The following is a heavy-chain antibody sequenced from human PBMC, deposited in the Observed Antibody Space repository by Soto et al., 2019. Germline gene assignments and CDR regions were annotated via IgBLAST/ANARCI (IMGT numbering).Heavy chain of an antibody. CDR3: ARSLWFGESDYYYYMDV. V-gene: IGHV3-21*01. Sequence: GGSLRLSCAASGFTFSSYSMNWVRQAPGKGLEWVSSISSSSSYIYYADSVKGRFTISRDNAKNSLYLQMNSLRAEDTAVYYCARSLWFGESDYYYYMDVWGKGTTVTVSS. CDR1: GFTFSSYS. CDR2: ISSSSSYI. D-gene: IGHD3-10*01. J-gene: IGHJ6*03.